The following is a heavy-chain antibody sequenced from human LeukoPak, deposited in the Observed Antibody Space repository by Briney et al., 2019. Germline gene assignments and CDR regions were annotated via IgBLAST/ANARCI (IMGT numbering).Heavy chain of an antibody. J-gene: IGHJ4*02. D-gene: IGHD3-3*01. Sequence: GGSLRLSCAASEFTFSTYNMHWVRQAPGKGLEWVSTISSNSDSYTYYADSVKGRFTISRDNAKNSLYLQMNSLRAEDTAVFYCARDQYDTWSRRGNFDSWGQGTLVIVSS. CDR2: ISSNSDSYT. CDR3: ARDQYDTWSRRGNFDS. CDR1: EFTFSTYN. V-gene: IGHV3-21*04.